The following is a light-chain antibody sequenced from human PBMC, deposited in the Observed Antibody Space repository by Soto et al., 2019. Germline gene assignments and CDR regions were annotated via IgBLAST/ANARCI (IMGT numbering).Light chain of an antibody. V-gene: IGKV4-1*01. Sequence: DIVMTQSPDSLAGSLAERATINCKSSQSVLYSSNNKNYLAWYQQKPGQPPKLLIYWASTRESGVPDRFSGSGSGTDFTLTISSLQAEDVAVYYSQQYYSTPWTFGQGTKVEIK. CDR3: QQYYSTPWT. J-gene: IGKJ1*01. CDR1: QSVLYSSNNKNY. CDR2: WAS.